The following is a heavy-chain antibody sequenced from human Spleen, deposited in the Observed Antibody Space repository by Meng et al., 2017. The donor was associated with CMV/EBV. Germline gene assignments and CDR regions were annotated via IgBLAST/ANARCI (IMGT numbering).Heavy chain of an antibody. CDR1: GYTFTSYG. CDR2: ISAYNGNT. Sequence: ASVKVSCKASGYTFTSYGFSWVRQAPGQGLEWMGWISAYNGNTNYAQKLQGTVTMTTDTSTSTAYMELRSLRSDDTAVYYCARDGNDYFMSGNWFDPWGQGTLVTVSS. CDR3: ARDGNDYFMSGNWFDP. J-gene: IGHJ5*02. V-gene: IGHV1-18*01. D-gene: IGHD3-16*01.